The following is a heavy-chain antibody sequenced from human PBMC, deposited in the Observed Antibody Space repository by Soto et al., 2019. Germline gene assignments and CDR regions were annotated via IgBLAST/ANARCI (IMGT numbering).Heavy chain of an antibody. V-gene: IGHV1-3*01. D-gene: IGHD1-26*01. Sequence: ASVKVSCKAPGYTFTSYAMHWVRQAPGQRLEWMGWINAGNGNTKYSQNLQGRVTMTTDTSTSTAYMELRSLRSDDTAVYYCARGGWEFDPWGQGTLVTVSS. J-gene: IGHJ5*02. CDR3: ARGGWEFDP. CDR1: GYTFTSYA. CDR2: INAGNGNT.